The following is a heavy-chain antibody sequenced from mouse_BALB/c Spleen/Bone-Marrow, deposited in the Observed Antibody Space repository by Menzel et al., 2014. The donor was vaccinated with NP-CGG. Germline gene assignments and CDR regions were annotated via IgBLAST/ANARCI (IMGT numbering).Heavy chain of an antibody. D-gene: IGHD1-2*01. Sequence: EVELVESGPELVKPGTSMKLTCTASGYSFTGYTMNRVKQCHGKNLEWIELINPYNGVTCNNQNFKGKATFSVDKSSNTAYMELLSLTSEDSAVYYCARSGSSAHYYTMDYWGLGTSVTVSS. CDR1: GYSFTGYT. CDR3: ARSGSSAHYYTMDY. J-gene: IGHJ4*01. CDR2: INPYNGVT. V-gene: IGHV1-26*01.